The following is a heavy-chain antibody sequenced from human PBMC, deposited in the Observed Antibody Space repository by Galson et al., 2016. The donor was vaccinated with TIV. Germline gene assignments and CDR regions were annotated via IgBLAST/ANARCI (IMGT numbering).Heavy chain of an antibody. V-gene: IGHV1-46*01. CDR2: INPDGGET. CDR1: GYTFPDYY. CDR3: ARAAPDQYFDY. J-gene: IGHJ4*02. D-gene: IGHD6-13*01. Sequence: SVKVSCKASGYTFPDYYMHWVRQAPGEGLEWMGIINPDGGETNYTQKFQDRVIMSRDMSTTTVYMELSSLRSKDTAMYFCARAAPDQYFDYWGQGSLVTVSS.